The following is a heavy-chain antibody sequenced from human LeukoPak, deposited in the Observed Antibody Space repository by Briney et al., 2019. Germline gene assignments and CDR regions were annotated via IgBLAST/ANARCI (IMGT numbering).Heavy chain of an antibody. D-gene: IGHD3-16*02. CDR3: ARDTRIMITFGGVIVSPNDY. CDR1: GYTFTGYY. J-gene: IGHJ4*02. V-gene: IGHV1-2*02. CDR2: INPNSGGA. Sequence: ASVKVSCKASGYTFTGYYIHWVRQAPGQGLEWVGWINPNSGGAKYAQKLQGRVTMTTDTSTSTAYMEPRSLRSDDTAVYYCARDTRIMITFGGVIVSPNDYWGQGTLVTVSS.